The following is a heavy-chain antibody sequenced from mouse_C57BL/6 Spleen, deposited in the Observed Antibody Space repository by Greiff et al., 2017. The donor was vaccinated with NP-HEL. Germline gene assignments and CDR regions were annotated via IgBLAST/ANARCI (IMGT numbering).Heavy chain of an antibody. D-gene: IGHD2-5*01. CDR2: INYDGSST. Sequence: EVKVVESEGGLVQPGSSMKLSCTASGFTFSDYYMAWVRQAPEKGLEWVANINYDGSSTYYLDSLKSRFIISRDNAKNILYLQMSSLKSEDTATYYCARAAYYSNYGFAYWGQGTLVTVSA. J-gene: IGHJ3*01. CDR3: ARAAYYSNYGFAY. V-gene: IGHV5-16*01. CDR1: GFTFSDYY.